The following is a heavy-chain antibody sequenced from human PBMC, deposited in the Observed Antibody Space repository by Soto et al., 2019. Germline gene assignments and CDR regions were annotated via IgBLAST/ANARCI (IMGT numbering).Heavy chain of an antibody. D-gene: IGHD1-7*01. Sequence: SETLSLTCAVSGGSFTSNNWWTWVRQPPGQGLEWIGEIYRTGSTNYNPSLKSRVTISLDKSENQFSLKVTSLTAADTAVYYCTSRDPGTSVDYWGQGTLVTVSS. CDR3: TSRDPGTSVDY. V-gene: IGHV4-4*02. CDR2: IYRTGST. CDR1: GGSFTSNNW. J-gene: IGHJ4*02.